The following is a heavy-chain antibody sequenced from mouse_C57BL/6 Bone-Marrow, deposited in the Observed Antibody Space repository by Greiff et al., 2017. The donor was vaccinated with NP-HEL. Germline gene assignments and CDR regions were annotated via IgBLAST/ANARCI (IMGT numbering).Heavy chain of an antibody. D-gene: IGHD1-1*01. J-gene: IGHJ3*01. CDR1: GYTFTNYW. CDR3: ARSTYGAWFAY. CDR2: IYPGGGYT. V-gene: IGHV1-63*01. Sequence: QVQLKESGAELVRPGTSVKMSCKASGYTFTNYWIGWAKQRPGHGLEWIGDIYPGGGYTNYNEKFKGKATLTADKSSSTAYMQFSSLTSEDFAIFYCARSTYGAWFAYWGQGTLVTVSA.